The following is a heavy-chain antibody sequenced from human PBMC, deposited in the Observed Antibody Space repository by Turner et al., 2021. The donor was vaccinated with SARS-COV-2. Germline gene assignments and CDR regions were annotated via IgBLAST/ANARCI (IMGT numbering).Heavy chain of an antibody. Sequence: QVQLVESGGRVVQPGRSLRLPCLMSGFTSRRAVIHWVRQAPGQGLEWVAVVSFGGINKYYRDSVKGRFTISRDDSKNTEYLQMDNLIPEDTAGYYCARLAAGAGWWDAGFDLWGQGTLVAVSS. CDR2: VSFGGINK. CDR3: ARLAAGAGWWDAGFDL. V-gene: IGHV3-30*03. D-gene: IGHD2-15*01. CDR1: GFTSRRAV. J-gene: IGHJ3*01.